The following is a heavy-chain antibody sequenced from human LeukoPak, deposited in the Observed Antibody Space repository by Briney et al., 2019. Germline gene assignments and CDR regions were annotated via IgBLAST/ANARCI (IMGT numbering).Heavy chain of an antibody. V-gene: IGHV1-69*01. D-gene: IGHD5-18*01. CDR2: IIPIFGTA. CDR3: ASCSAGGYSYGYPTEHYYYYGMDV. J-gene: IGHJ6*04. CDR1: GGTFSSYA. Sequence: SVKVSCKASGGTFSSYAISWVRQAPGQGLEWMGGIIPIFGTANYAQKFQGRVTITADESTSTAYMELSSLRSEDTAVYYCASCSAGGYSYGYPTEHYYYYGMDVWSKGTTVTVSS.